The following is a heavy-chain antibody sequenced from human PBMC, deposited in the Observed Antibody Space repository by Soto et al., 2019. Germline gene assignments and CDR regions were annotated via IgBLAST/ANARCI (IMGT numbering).Heavy chain of an antibody. CDR3: ARDKITGLFDY. V-gene: IGHV4-34*01. CDR2: INHSGST. CDR1: GGSFSGYY. J-gene: IGHJ4*02. D-gene: IGHD2-8*02. Sequence: SETLSLACAVYGGSFSGYYWTWIRQPPGTGLEWIGEINHSGSTNYNPSLKSRVTISVDTSKNQFSLKLTSVTAAYTAVYYCARDKITGLFDYWGQGTLVTVSS.